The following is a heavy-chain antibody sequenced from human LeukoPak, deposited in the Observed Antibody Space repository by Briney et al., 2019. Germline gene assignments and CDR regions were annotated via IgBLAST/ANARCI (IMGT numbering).Heavy chain of an antibody. Sequence: GASVKVSCKASGGTFSSYAISWVRQAPGQGLEWMGGIIPIFGTANYAQKFQGRVTITADESTSTAYMELSSLRSEDTAVYYCARGGYYYDSSGPSPPHDYWGQGTLVTVSS. CDR3: ARGGYYYDSSGPSPPHDY. J-gene: IGHJ4*02. CDR1: GGTFSSYA. CDR2: IIPIFGTA. D-gene: IGHD3-22*01. V-gene: IGHV1-69*13.